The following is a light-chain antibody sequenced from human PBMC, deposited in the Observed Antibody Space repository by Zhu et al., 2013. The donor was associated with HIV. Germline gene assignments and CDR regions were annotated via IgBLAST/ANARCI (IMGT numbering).Light chain of an antibody. Sequence: EVVLTQSPATLSLSPGERATLSCRASQSVSKYLAWYQQKPGQAPRLLIYDASTRAAGIPARFSGSGSGTDFTLTISSLEPEDFAVYYCQQRNSWPPSYSFGQGTKLDIK. J-gene: IGKJ2*03. CDR3: QQRNSWPPSYS. CDR1: QSVSKY. CDR2: DAS. V-gene: IGKV3-11*01.